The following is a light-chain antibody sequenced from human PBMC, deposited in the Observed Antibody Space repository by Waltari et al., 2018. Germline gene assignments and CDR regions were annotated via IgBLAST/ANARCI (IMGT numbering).Light chain of an antibody. V-gene: IGKV1-5*03. CDR2: KAS. CDR3: QHYDSYSAT. J-gene: IGKJ4*02. Sequence: DIQMTQSPSTLSASVGDRVTIPCRASQSIPRLLAWYQQKPGKAPKLLIYKASILESGVSSRFSGGGSGTEFTLTISSLQPDDFATYYCQHYDSYSATFGGGTKVEIK. CDR1: QSIPRL.